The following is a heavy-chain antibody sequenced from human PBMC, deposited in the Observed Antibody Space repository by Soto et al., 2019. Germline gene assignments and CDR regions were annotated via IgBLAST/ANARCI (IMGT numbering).Heavy chain of an antibody. D-gene: IGHD5-18*01. CDR3: ARKSGYRYGYLGY. V-gene: IGHV4-30-4*01. CDR2: IYYSGST. J-gene: IGHJ4*02. CDR1: GGSISSGDYY. Sequence: SETLSLTCTVSGGSISSGDYYWSWIRQPPGKGLEWIGYIYYSGSTYYNPSLKSRVTISVDTSKNQFSLKLSSVTAADTAVYYCARKSGYRYGYLGYWGQGALVTVYS.